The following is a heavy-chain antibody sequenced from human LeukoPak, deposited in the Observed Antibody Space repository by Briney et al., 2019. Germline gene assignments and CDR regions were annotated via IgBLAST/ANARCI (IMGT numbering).Heavy chain of an antibody. D-gene: IGHD3-3*01. CDR2: IKQDGSEN. CDR3: ARAEWSNWYFDL. CDR1: GFTFSTYW. V-gene: IGHV3-7*03. Sequence: QPGGSLRLSCAASGFTFSTYWMNWVRPAPGKGLEWVANIKQDGSENYYVDSVKGRFTLSRDSAKNSLYLQMNRLRAEDTAVYYCARAEWSNWYFDLWGRGTLVTVSS. J-gene: IGHJ2*01.